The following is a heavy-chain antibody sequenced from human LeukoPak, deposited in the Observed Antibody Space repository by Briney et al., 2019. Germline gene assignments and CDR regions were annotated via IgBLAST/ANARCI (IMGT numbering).Heavy chain of an antibody. CDR3: ARDIAAAGAYFDY. CDR2: INWNGGST. J-gene: IGHJ4*02. Sequence: GGSLRLSCAASGFTFSSYGMHWVRQAPGKGLEWVSGINWNGGSTGYADSVKGRFTISRDNAKNSLYLQMNSLRAEDTALYYCARDIAAAGAYFDYWGQGTLVTVSS. CDR1: GFTFSSYG. D-gene: IGHD6-13*01. V-gene: IGHV3-20*04.